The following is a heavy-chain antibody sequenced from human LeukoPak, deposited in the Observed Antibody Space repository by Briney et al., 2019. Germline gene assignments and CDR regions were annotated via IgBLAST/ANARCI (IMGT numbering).Heavy chain of an antibody. V-gene: IGHV4-4*02. Sequence: SGTLSLTCAVSGGSISSTNWWRRVRQPPGKGLEWIGEIYHSGRTNYNPSLKSRVTISVDRSKNQFSLKLISVTAADTAVYYCARDYSGTTDIWGQGTMVTVSS. CDR3: ARDYSGTTDI. J-gene: IGHJ3*02. CDR1: GGSISSTNW. CDR2: IYHSGRT. D-gene: IGHD1-26*01.